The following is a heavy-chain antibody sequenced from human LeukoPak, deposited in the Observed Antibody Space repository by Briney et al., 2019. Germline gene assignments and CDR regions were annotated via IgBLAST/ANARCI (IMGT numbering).Heavy chain of an antibody. V-gene: IGHV4-34*01. CDR3: ATGGSSYPGYFDY. D-gene: IGHD2-15*01. CDR1: GGSFSGYY. CDR2: INHSGST. Sequence: PSETLSLTCAVYGGSFSGYYWSWIRQPPGKGLEWIGEINHSGSTNYNPSLKSRVTISVDTPKNQFSLKLSSVTAADTAVYYCATGGSSYPGYFDYWGQGTLVTVSS. J-gene: IGHJ4*02.